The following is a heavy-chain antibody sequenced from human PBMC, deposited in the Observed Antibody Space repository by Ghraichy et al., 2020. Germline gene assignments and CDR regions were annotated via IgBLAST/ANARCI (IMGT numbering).Heavy chain of an antibody. J-gene: IGHJ5*02. V-gene: IGHV3-48*01. Sequence: GGSLRLSCAASGFTFSSYSMNWVRQAPGKGLEWVSYISSSSSTIYYAESVKGRFTISRDNAKNSLYLQMNSLRAEDTAVYYCARDPDYGGRNWFDPWGQGTLVTVSS. CDR3: ARDPDYGGRNWFDP. D-gene: IGHD4-23*01. CDR1: GFTFSSYS. CDR2: ISSSSSTI.